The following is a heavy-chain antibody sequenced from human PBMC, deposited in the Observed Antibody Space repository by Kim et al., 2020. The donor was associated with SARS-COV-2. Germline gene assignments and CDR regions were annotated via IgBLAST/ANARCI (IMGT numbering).Heavy chain of an antibody. CDR2: AYYSGNT. CDR3: ARQPRYISVCYVAFYY. CDR1: GGSLSSSSYY. Sequence: SETLSLTCTVSGGSLSSSSYYWFRKPQPHGKELVWIVTAYYSGNTYYNLYLRSRLTISAYTSKNQFSLKLGSVTAADTAVYYCARQPRYISVCYVAFYY. J-gene: IGHJ6*01. D-gene: IGHD6-19*01. V-gene: IGHV4-39*01.